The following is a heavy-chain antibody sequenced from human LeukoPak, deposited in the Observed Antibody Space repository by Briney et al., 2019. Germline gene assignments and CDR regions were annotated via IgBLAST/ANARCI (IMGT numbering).Heavy chain of an antibody. CDR2: IYYSGST. CDR1: GGSISSSSYY. CDR3: ARHTLWLQSDNFDY. V-gene: IGHV4-39*01. D-gene: IGHD5-24*01. J-gene: IGHJ4*02. Sequence: TSETLSLTCTVSGGSISSSSYYWGWIRRPPGKGLEWIGSIYYSGSTYYNPSLKSRVTISVDTSKNQFSLKLSSVTAADTAVYYCARHTLWLQSDNFDYWGQGTLVTVSS.